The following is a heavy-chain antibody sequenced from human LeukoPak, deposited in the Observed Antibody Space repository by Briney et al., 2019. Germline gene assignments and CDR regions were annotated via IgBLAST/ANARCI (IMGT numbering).Heavy chain of an antibody. J-gene: IGHJ4*02. CDR2: ISGSGGST. CDR1: GFTFSSYA. CDR3: AKAHIVGALLAVGYYFDY. V-gene: IGHV3-23*01. Sequence: PGGSLRLSCAASGFTFSSYAMSWVRQAPGKGLEWVSAISGSGGSTYYADSVKGRFTISRDNSKNTLYLQMNSLRAEDTAVYYCAKAHIVGALLAVGYYFDYWGQGTLVTVSS. D-gene: IGHD1-26*01.